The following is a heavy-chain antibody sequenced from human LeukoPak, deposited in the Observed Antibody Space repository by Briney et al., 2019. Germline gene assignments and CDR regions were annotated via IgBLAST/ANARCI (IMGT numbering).Heavy chain of an antibody. J-gene: IGHJ2*01. D-gene: IGHD3-22*01. CDR1: GGSISSYY. CDR2: IYYSGST. CDR3: ARGAYYYDSSGYYYGRYFDL. Sequence: PSEPLSLTGTVFGGSISSYYWSWIRQPPGKGLEGIGYIYYSGSTNYNPSLKSRVTISVDTSKNQFSLKLSSVTAADTAVYYCARGAYYYDSSGYYYGRYFDLWGRGTLVTVSS. V-gene: IGHV4-59*01.